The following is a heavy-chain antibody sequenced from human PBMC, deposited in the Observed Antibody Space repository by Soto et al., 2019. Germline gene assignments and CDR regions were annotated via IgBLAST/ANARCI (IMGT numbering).Heavy chain of an antibody. D-gene: IGHD3-16*01. CDR3: ARGETYLGV. J-gene: IGHJ6*02. V-gene: IGHV1-69*01. Sequence: QVQLVQSGAEVKKPGSSVKVSCKTSRDTFNKYAFNWVRQAPGQGLEWMGWIIPIFSSRNYAEKFQGRVTSTAGDSTSTAYMGLRSLGFEDTAVYYCARGETYLGVWGQGTTVTVS. CDR2: IIPIFSSR. CDR1: RDTFNKYA.